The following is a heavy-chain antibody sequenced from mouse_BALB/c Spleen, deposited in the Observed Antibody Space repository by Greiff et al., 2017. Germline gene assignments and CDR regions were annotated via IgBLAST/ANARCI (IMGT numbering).Heavy chain of an antibody. CDR2: IYPGSGST. CDR3: ARAYDGYYEFAY. CDR1: GYTFTDYV. Sequence: QVHVKPSGPELVKPGASVKMSCKASGYTFTDYVISWVKQRTGQGLEWIGEIYPGSGSTYYNEKFKGKATLTADKSSNTAYMQLSSLTSEDSAVYFCARAYDGYYEFAYWGQGTLVTVSA. J-gene: IGHJ3*01. D-gene: IGHD2-3*01. V-gene: IGHV1-77*01.